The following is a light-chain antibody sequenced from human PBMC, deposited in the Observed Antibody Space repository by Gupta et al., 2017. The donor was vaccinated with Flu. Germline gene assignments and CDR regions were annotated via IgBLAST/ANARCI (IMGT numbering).Light chain of an antibody. CDR2: ETN. CDR3: ASWDNSLSATV. CDR1: SSNIGNNY. J-gene: IGLJ3*02. Sequence: QSVFTQPPSVSAAPGQKVTISCSGSSSNIGNNYVSWYQQFPGTAPKLLIYETNRRPSGIPDRFSGSKSGTSATRGITGLQTGDEADYYCASWDNSLSATVFGGGTKVTVL. V-gene: IGLV1-51*02.